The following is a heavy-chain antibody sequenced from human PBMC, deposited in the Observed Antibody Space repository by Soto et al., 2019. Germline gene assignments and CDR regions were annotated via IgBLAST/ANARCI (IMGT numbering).Heavy chain of an antibody. CDR2: ISAYNGNT. J-gene: IGHJ6*02. V-gene: IGHV1-18*01. CDR3: ARGYYGSGSYYKYRLDYYYGMDV. D-gene: IGHD3-10*01. Sequence: GASVKVSCKASGYTFTSYGISWVRQAPGQGLEWMGWISAYNGNTNYAQKLQGRVTMTTDTSTSTAYMELGSLRSDDTAVYYCARGYYGSGSYYKYRLDYYYGMDVWGQGTTVTVS. CDR1: GYTFTSYG.